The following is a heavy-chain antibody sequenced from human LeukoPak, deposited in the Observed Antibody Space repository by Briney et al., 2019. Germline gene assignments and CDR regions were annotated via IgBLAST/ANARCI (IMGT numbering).Heavy chain of an antibody. J-gene: IGHJ4*02. D-gene: IGHD6-19*01. Sequence: GGSLRLSCAASGFTFSSYAMHWVRQAPGKGLEWVAVISYDGSNKYYADSVKGRFTISRDNSKNTLYLQMNSLRAEDTAVYYCAKVRAGHYFDYWGQGTLVTVSS. CDR1: GFTFSSYA. V-gene: IGHV3-30-3*01. CDR2: ISYDGSNK. CDR3: AKVRAGHYFDY.